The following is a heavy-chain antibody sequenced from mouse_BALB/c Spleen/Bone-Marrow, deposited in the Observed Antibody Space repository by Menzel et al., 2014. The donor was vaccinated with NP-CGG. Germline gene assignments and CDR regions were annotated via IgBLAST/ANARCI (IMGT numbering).Heavy chain of an antibody. CDR3: ARSTTVKDYFDY. J-gene: IGHJ2*01. CDR1: GYAFTNYL. V-gene: IGHV1-54*01. CDR2: INPGSGGS. Sequence: QVQLKESGAELVRPGTSVKVSCRASGYAFTNYLIEWVKQRPGQGLEWIGVINPGSGGSNNNEKFKGKATLTAGKSSSTAYMQLSSLTSDDSAVYFCARSTTVKDYFDYWGQGTTLTVSS. D-gene: IGHD1-1*01.